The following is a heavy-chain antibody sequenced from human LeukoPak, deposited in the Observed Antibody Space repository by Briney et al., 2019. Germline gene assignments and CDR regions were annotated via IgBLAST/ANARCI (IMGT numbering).Heavy chain of an antibody. CDR1: GGTFSSYT. V-gene: IGHV1-69*04. D-gene: IGHD5-18*01. CDR2: IIPILGIA. Sequence: SVKVSCKASGGTFSSYTISWVRQAPGQGLEWMGRIIPILGIANYAQKFQGRVTITADKSTSTAYMELSSLRSGDTAVYYCARDSVDTAMVTGWYFDYWGQGTLVTVSS. CDR3: ARDSVDTAMVTGWYFDY. J-gene: IGHJ4*02.